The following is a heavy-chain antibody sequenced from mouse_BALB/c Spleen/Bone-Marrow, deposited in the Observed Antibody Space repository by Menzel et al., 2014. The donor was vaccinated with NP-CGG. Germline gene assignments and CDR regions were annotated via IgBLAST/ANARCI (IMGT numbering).Heavy chain of an antibody. D-gene: IGHD5-1-1*01. V-gene: IGHV1-14*01. CDR1: GYTFTSYV. J-gene: IGHJ4*01. Sequence: EVQLQQSGPELVKPGASVKMSCKASGYTFTSYVMHWVKQKPGQGLEWIGYINPYNVGTKYNEKFKGKATLTSDKSSSTAYMELSSLTSEDSAVYYCARWRYPYAMDYWGQGTSVTVSS. CDR2: INPYNVGT. CDR3: ARWRYPYAMDY.